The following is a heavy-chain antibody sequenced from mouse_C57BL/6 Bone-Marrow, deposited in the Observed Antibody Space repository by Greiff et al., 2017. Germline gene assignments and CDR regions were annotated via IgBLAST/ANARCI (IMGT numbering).Heavy chain of an antibody. Sequence: VQLQQSGPELVKPGASVKISCKASGYAFSSSWMNWVKQRPGKGLERIGRIYPGDGDTNYNGKFKGKATLTADKSSSTAYMQLSSLTSEDSAVYFCVLLRCFDYWGQGTTLTVSS. D-gene: IGHD1-1*01. CDR3: VLLRCFDY. CDR1: GYAFSSSW. V-gene: IGHV1-82*01. CDR2: IYPGDGDT. J-gene: IGHJ2*01.